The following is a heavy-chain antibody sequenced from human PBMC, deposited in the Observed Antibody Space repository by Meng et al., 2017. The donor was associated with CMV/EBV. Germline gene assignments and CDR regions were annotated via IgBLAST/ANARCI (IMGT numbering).Heavy chain of an antibody. V-gene: IGHV3-21*01. CDR2: ISSSSSYI. J-gene: IGHJ6*02. CDR1: GFTFSSYR. CDR3: AIDLSNGAVVPAAIYYYYYGMDV. Sequence: GGSLRLSCAASGFTFSSYRMNWVRQAPGKGLEWVSSISSSSSYIYYADSVKGRFTISRDNTKNSLYLQMNSLRAEATAVYYCAIDLSNGAVVPAAIYYYYYGMDVWGQGTTVTVSS. D-gene: IGHD2-2*02.